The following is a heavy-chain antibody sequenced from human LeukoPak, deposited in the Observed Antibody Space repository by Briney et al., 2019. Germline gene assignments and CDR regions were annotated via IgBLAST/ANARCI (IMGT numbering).Heavy chain of an antibody. CDR3: ARGVTSFQTYYYYYYMDV. CDR2: MNPNCGNT. J-gene: IGHJ6*03. Sequence: ASVKVSCKASGYTFTSYDINWVRQATGQGLEWMGWMNPNCGNTGYAQKFQGRVTITRNTSISTAYMELSSLRSEDTAVYYCARGVTSFQTYYYYYYMDVWGKGTTVTVSS. CDR1: GYTFTSYD. V-gene: IGHV1-8*03. D-gene: IGHD2-21*02.